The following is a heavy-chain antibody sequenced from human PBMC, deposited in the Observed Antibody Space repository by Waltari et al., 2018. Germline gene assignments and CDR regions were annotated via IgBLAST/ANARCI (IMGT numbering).Heavy chain of an antibody. Sequence: EVQLVESGGSLVQPGGSLRLSCAASGFTFGAFWMSWVRQAPGKGLEWVANIKQDGSEKYYVDSVKGRFTISRDNAKNSLFLQVNSLRAEDTAIYYCARGSRAFDYWGQGTLVTVSS. CDR2: IKQDGSEK. CDR3: ARGSRAFDY. J-gene: IGHJ4*02. V-gene: IGHV3-7*01. CDR1: GFTFGAFW.